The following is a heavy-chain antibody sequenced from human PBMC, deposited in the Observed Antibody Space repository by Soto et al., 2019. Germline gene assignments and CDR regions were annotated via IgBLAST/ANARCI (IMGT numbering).Heavy chain of an antibody. D-gene: IGHD5-18*01. CDR1: GGTFSSYA. CDR2: IIPIFGTA. V-gene: IGHV1-69*13. CDR3: ATGRGYSYGYRIDY. Sequence: SVKVSCRASGGTFSSYAISWVRQAPGQGLEWMGGIIPIFGTANYAQKFQGRVTITADESTSTAYMELSSLRSEDTAVYYCATGRGYSYGYRIDYWGQGTLVTVSS. J-gene: IGHJ4*02.